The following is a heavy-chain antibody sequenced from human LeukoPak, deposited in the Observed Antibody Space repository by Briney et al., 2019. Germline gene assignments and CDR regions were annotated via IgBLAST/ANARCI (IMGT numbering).Heavy chain of an antibody. J-gene: IGHJ4*02. Sequence: GGSLRLSCAASGFTVSSSYMSWVRQAPGKGLEWVSVFYAGGSTYYGDSVKGRFTISRDNAKNSLYLQMNSLRAEDTAVYYCASASRYCSGGSCVPGYWGQGTLVTVSS. D-gene: IGHD2-15*01. CDR3: ASASRYCSGGSCVPGY. CDR2: FYAGGST. V-gene: IGHV3-53*01. CDR1: GFTVSSSY.